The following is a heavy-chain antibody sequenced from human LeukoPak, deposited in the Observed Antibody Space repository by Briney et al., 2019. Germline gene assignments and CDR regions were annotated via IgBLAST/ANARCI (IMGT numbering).Heavy chain of an antibody. CDR1: GFTFSSYA. CDR2: ISSNGGST. CDR3: ARERKGITMVRGVIHPNYYYYGMDV. V-gene: IGHV3-64*02. D-gene: IGHD3-10*01. Sequence: GGSLRLSCAASGFTFSSYAMHWVRQAPGKGLEYVSAISSNGGSTYYADSVKGRFTISRDNSKNTLYLQMGSLRAEDMAVYYCARERKGITMVRGVIHPNYYYYGMDVWGQGTTVTVSS. J-gene: IGHJ6*02.